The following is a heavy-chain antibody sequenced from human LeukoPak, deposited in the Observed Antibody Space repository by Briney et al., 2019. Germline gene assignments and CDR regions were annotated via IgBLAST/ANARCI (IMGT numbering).Heavy chain of an antibody. V-gene: IGHV3-23*01. D-gene: IGHD6-19*01. CDR3: AKGSQWLVRGNWFDP. CDR2: ISGSGGST. Sequence: GGPLRLSCAASGFTFSSYAMSWVRQAPGKGLEWVSAISGSGGSTYYADSVKGRFTISRDNSKNTLYLQMNSLRAEDTAVYYCAKGSQWLVRGNWFDPWGQGTLVTVSS. CDR1: GFTFSSYA. J-gene: IGHJ5*02.